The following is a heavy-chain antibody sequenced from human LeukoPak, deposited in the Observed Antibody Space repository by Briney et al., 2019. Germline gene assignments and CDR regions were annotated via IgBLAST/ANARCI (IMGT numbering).Heavy chain of an antibody. J-gene: IGHJ4*02. CDR3: ARAGEDTAMVTSDY. CDR2: ISPSGGST. V-gene: IGHV1-46*01. D-gene: IGHD5-18*01. CDR1: GYTFTNYY. Sequence: ASVKVSCKXSGYTFTNYYMHWVRQAPGQGLEGMGIISPSGGSTSYAQKFQGRVTMTRDTSTSTFYMELSSLRSEDTAVYYCARAGEDTAMVTSDYWGQGTLVTVSS.